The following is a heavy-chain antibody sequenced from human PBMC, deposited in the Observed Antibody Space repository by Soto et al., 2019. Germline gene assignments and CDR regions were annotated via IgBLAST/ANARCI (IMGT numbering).Heavy chain of an antibody. CDR1: GFTFTSYA. Sequence: EVQLLESGGGLVKPGWSLRLSCAASGFTFTSYAMTWVRQAPGQGLEWVSGISGSGGSTYYADSVKGRFTISRDNSNKTLYLQMNSRRAEDTAIYYCAKDSSGWMGRYYFDYWGQGTLVTVSS. D-gene: IGHD6-19*01. V-gene: IGHV3-23*01. CDR3: AKDSSGWMGRYYFDY. CDR2: ISGSGGST. J-gene: IGHJ4*02.